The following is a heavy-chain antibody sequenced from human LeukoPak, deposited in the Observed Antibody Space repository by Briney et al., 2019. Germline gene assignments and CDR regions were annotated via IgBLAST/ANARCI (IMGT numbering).Heavy chain of an antibody. J-gene: IGHJ4*02. CDR2: INPDNGGT. CDR1: GYTFTSYY. Sequence: ASVKVSCKASGYTFTSYYMHWVRQAPGQGLEWMGWINPDNGGTNYAQKFQGRVTMTGDTSISTAYMELSRLTSDDTALYYCARAMSRKDVDYWAQGTLVTVSS. CDR3: ARAMSRKDVDY. V-gene: IGHV1-2*02.